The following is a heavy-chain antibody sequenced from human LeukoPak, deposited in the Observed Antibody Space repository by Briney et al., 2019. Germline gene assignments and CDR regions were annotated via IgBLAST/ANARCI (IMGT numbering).Heavy chain of an antibody. CDR3: ARDPALSSSGYWNAFDI. J-gene: IGHJ3*02. D-gene: IGHD3-22*01. Sequence: GGSLRLSCAASGFTLSSYGMHWVRQAPGKGLVWVSRINSDGSSTSYADSVKGRFTISRDNAKNTLYLQMNSLRAEDTAVYYCARDPALSSSGYWNAFDIWGQGTMVTVSS. CDR1: GFTLSSYG. CDR2: INSDGSST. V-gene: IGHV3-74*01.